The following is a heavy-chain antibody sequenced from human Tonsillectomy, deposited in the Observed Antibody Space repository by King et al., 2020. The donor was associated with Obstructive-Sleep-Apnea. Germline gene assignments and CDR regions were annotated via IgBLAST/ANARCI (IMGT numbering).Heavy chain of an antibody. D-gene: IGHD3-3*01. CDR2: IRYDGSNK. CDR1: GFTFSSYG. Sequence: VQLVESGGGVVQPGRSLRLSCAASGFTFSSYGMHWVRQAPSKGLEWVAFIRYDGSNKYYADSVKGRFTISRDNSKNTLYLQMNSLRAEDTAVYYCAKVQTNYDFWSGLDYWGQGTLVTVSS. CDR3: AKVQTNYDFWSGLDY. V-gene: IGHV3-30*02. J-gene: IGHJ4*02.